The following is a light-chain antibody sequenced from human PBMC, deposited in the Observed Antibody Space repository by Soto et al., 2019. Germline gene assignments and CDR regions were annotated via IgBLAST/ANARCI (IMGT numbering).Light chain of an antibody. CDR2: EVS. Sequence: QSVLTQPASVSGSPGQSITISCTGTSSDVGGYNYVSWYQQHPGKAPKLMIYEVSNRPSGVSNRFSGSKSGNTASLTISGLQAGDEADYYCSSYTSSSTPLFGGGTKVTVL. V-gene: IGLV2-14*01. J-gene: IGLJ3*02. CDR1: SSDVGGYNY. CDR3: SSYTSSSTPL.